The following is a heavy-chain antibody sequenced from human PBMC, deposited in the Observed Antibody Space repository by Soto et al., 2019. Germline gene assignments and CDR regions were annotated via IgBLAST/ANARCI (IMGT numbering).Heavy chain of an antibody. CDR2: ISSSSSYI. J-gene: IGHJ6*02. Sequence: GGALRLSCAASGFTFSSYSMNWVRQAPGKGLEWVSSISSSSSYIYYADSVKGRFTISRDNAKNSLYLQMNSLRAEDTAVYYCARDPAGYYYYYGMDVWGQGTTVTVSS. V-gene: IGHV3-21*01. CDR1: GFTFSSYS. CDR3: ARDPAGYYYYYGMDV.